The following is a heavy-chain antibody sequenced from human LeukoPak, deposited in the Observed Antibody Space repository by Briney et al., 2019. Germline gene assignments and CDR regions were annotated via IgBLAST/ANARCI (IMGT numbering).Heavy chain of an antibody. Sequence: SETLSLTCAVYGGSFTGYYWSWIRQPPGKGLEWIGEINHSGSTNYNPSLKSRVTISVDTSKNQFSLKLSSVTAADTAVYYCAGGLTSRDYGGNSWGQGTLVTVSS. CDR3: AGGLTSRDYGGNS. V-gene: IGHV4-34*01. D-gene: IGHD4-23*01. CDR1: GGSFTGYY. CDR2: INHSGST. J-gene: IGHJ4*02.